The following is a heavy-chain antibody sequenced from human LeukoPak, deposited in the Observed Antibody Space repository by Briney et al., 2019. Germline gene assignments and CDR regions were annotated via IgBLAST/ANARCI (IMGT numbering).Heavy chain of an antibody. CDR2: ISWNSGSI. Sequence: GGSLRLSCAASGFTFDDYAMHWVWQAPGKGLEWVSGISWNSGSIGYADSVKGRFTISRDNAKNSLYLQMNSLRAEDTALYYCANSNDAFDIWGQGTMVTVSS. CDR3: ANSNDAFDI. J-gene: IGHJ3*02. V-gene: IGHV3-9*01. CDR1: GFTFDDYA.